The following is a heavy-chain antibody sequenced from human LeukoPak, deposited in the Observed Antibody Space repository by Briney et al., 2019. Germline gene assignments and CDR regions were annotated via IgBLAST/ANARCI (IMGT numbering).Heavy chain of an antibody. CDR1: GYTFTSYA. J-gene: IGHJ4*02. V-gene: IGHV1-3*01. CDR3: ARDVGYCSSTSCDRYYFDS. Sequence: ASVKVSCKASGYTFTSYAMHWVRQAPGQRLEWMGWINAGYGNTKYSQKFQGRVTITRDTSASTAYMELRSLRSEDTAVYYCARDVGYCSSTSCDRYYFDSWGQGTLVTVSS. D-gene: IGHD2-2*01. CDR2: INAGYGNT.